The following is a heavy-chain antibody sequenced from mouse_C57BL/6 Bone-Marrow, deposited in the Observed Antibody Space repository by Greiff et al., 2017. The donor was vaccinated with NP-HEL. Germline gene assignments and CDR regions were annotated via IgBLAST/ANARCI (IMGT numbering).Heavy chain of an antibody. V-gene: IGHV1-75*01. CDR1: GYTFTDYY. Sequence: QVHVKQSGPELVKPGASVKISCKASGYTFTDYYINWVKQRPGQGLEWIGWIFPGSGSTYYNEKFKGKATLTVDKSSSTAYMLLSSLTSEDSAVYFCARVYDGYSLHWYFDVWGTGTTVTVSS. D-gene: IGHD2-3*01. CDR2: IFPGSGST. J-gene: IGHJ1*03. CDR3: ARVYDGYSLHWYFDV.